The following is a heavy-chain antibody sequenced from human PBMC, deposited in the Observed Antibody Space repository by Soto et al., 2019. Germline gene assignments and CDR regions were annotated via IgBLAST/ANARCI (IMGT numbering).Heavy chain of an antibody. CDR1: GYTFTGYY. Sequence: GASVKVSCKASGYTFTGYYMHWVRQAPGQGLEWMGWINPNSGGTNYAQKFQGWVTMARDTSISTAYMGLSRLRSDDTAVYYCARESGGSSSDMDVWGQGTTVTVSS. CDR2: INPNSGGT. V-gene: IGHV1-2*04. CDR3: ARESGGSSSDMDV. J-gene: IGHJ6*02. D-gene: IGHD6-6*01.